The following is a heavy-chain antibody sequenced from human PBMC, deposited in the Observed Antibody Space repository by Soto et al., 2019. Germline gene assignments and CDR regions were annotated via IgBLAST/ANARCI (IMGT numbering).Heavy chain of an antibody. D-gene: IGHD3-3*01. CDR3: ARGKFYDFLGGYPRCSFDY. V-gene: IGHV4-31*03. J-gene: IGHJ4*02. CDR1: GGSVGSDGHY. CDR2: RYYRGDA. Sequence: SETLSLTCTVSGGSVGSDGHYWSWIRQLPGRGLELIGYRYYRGDAYYNPSLKSRVTISVDTSKNQFSLMLSSVTAADTAIYFCARGKFYDFLGGYPRCSFDYWGQGALVTVSS.